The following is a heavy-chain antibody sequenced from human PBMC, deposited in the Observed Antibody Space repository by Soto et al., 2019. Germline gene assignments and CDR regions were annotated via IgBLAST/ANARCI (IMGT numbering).Heavy chain of an antibody. CDR3: AYSRCGGDCLQSYSSHYYYGLDV. CDR1: GFSLNTGGVG. V-gene: IGHV2-5*02. D-gene: IGHD2-21*02. Sequence: QITLKESGPTLVKPTQTLTLTCTISGFSLNTGGVGVGWIRQPPGKALEWLALIYWDDDKRYSPSLKSRLTIPKDTSKNHVVLTMTNTDPLDTATYYCAYSRCGGDCLQSYSSHYYYGLDVWGQGTTVTVSS. J-gene: IGHJ6*02. CDR2: IYWDDDK.